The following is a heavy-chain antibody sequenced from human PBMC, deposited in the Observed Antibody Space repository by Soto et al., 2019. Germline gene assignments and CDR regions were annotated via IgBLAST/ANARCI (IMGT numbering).Heavy chain of an antibody. D-gene: IGHD3-3*01. J-gene: IGHJ6*02. CDR1: GFTFSTYN. CDR3: AKVLDVLEHHFFYYGMDV. Sequence: QAHLMESGGGVVQPGRSLRLSCAASGFTFSTYNMHWVRQAPGKGLEWVALISYDGNSKYYADSVKGRFTVSRDISKNTLYLQMNSLRADDTSVYYCAKVLDVLEHHFFYYGMDVWGQGTTVTVS. V-gene: IGHV3-30*18. CDR2: ISYDGNSK.